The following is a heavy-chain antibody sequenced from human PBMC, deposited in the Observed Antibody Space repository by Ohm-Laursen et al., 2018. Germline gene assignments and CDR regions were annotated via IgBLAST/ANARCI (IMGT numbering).Heavy chain of an antibody. CDR2: IRWNSGSI. CDR1: GFTFDDYA. Sequence: SLRLSCAASGFTFDDYAMHWVRQAPGKGLEWVSGIRWNSGSIGYADSVKGRFTISRDNARNSLYLQMNSLRAEDTALYYCAKAVVPAAIVGSFYYYGMDVWGQGTTVTVSS. J-gene: IGHJ6*02. D-gene: IGHD2-2*02. CDR3: AKAVVPAAIVGSFYYYGMDV. V-gene: IGHV3-9*01.